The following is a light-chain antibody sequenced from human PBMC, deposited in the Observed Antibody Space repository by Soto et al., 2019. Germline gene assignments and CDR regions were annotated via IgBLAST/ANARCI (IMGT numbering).Light chain of an antibody. J-gene: IGLJ1*01. V-gene: IGLV2-14*03. CDR2: DIN. Sequence: QSALTQPASVSESPGQSITISCTGTSNDVGAYNYVSWYQQLPGKAPKLIIYDINNRPSGVSSRFSGSRSGNTASLTISGLQAEDEADYYCTSFTSGSIPDVLGTGTKLTVL. CDR3: TSFTSGSIPDV. CDR1: SNDVGAYNY.